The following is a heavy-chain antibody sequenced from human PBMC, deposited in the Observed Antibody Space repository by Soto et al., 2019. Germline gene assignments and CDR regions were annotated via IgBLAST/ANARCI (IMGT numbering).Heavy chain of an antibody. CDR2: IYYSGST. Sequence: SETLSLTCTVSGGSISSGDYYWSWIRQPPGKGLEWIGYIYYSGSTYYNPSLKSRVTISVDTSKNQFSLKLSSVTAADTAVYYCARANTPSCSFRYYYGMDVWGQGTTVTVSS. CDR3: ARANTPSCSFRYYYGMDV. J-gene: IGHJ6*02. V-gene: IGHV4-30-4*01. CDR1: GGSISSGDYY. D-gene: IGHD2-2*01.